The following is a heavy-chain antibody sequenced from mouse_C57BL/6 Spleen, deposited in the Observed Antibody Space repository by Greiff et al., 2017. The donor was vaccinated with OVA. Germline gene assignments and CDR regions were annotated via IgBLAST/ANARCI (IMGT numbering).Heavy chain of an antibody. CDR1: GYTFTDYE. Sequence: VQRVEPGAELVRPGASVTLSCKASGYTFTDYEMHWVKQTPVHGLEWIGAIDPETGGTAYNQKFKGKAILTADKSSSIAYMELSSLTSEDSAVYYSTREEGINRAWLAYWGKEILVTVSA. V-gene: IGHV1-15*01. CDR2: IDPETGGT. J-gene: IGHJ3*01. CDR3: TREEGINRAWLAY.